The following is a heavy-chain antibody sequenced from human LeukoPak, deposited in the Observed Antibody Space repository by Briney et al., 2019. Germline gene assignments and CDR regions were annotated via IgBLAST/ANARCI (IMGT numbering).Heavy chain of an antibody. D-gene: IGHD2-15*01. Sequence: GGSLRLSCAASGFTFSSYWMSWVRQAPGKGLEWVANIKQDGSEKYYVDSVKGRFTISRDNAKNSLYLQMNSLRAEDTAVYYCASPRYCSGGSCLGDAFDIWGQGTMVTVSS. CDR3: ASPRYCSGGSCLGDAFDI. CDR2: IKQDGSEK. CDR1: GFTFSSYW. J-gene: IGHJ3*02. V-gene: IGHV3-7*01.